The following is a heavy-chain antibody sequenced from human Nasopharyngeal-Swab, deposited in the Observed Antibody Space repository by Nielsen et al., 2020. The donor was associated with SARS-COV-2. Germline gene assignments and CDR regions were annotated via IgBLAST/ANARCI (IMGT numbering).Heavy chain of an antibody. V-gene: IGHV3-48*03. J-gene: IGHJ6*02. CDR1: GFSLSSYE. CDR3: ARGDSSGLPQAVYGMDV. CDR2: IGSFGSTI. D-gene: IGHD3-22*01. Sequence: GESLKISCAASGFSLSSYEMNWVRQAPGKGLEWVSYIGSFGSTIYSDSVKGRFTVSRDNAKNSLYLQMNSLRAEDTAVYYCARGDSSGLPQAVYGMDVWGQGTTVSVSS.